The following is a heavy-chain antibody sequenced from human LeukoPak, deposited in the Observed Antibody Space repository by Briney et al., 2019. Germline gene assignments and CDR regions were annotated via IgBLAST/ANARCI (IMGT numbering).Heavy chain of an antibody. Sequence: PSDTLSLTCTVSGGSISSSSYYWGWIRQPPGKGLEWIGSIYYSGSTYYNPSLKSRVTISVDTSKNQFSLKLSSVTAADTAVYYCARAVGSGSFQTYYYYMDVWGKGTTVTISS. CDR1: GGSISSSSYY. CDR2: IYYSGST. V-gene: IGHV4-39*07. J-gene: IGHJ6*03. CDR3: ARAVGSGSFQTYYYYMDV. D-gene: IGHD3-10*01.